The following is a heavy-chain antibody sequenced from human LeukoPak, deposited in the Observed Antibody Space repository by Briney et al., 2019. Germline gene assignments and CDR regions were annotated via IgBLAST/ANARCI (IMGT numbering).Heavy chain of an antibody. D-gene: IGHD2-15*01. CDR2: ISASGGST. CDR3: ARPRGSYWYFDL. V-gene: IGHV3-23*01. CDR1: GLTFSNYA. Sequence: GGSLRLSCAASGLTFSNYAMSWVRQAPGKGLEWVSGISASGGSTYYADSVKGRFTISRDNSKNTLYLQINSLRAEDTAVYYCARPRGSYWYFDLWGRGTLVTVSS. J-gene: IGHJ2*01.